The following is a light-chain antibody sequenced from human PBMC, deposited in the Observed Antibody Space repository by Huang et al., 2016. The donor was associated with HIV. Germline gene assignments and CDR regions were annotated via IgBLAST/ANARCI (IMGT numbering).Light chain of an antibody. CDR2: LGS. CDR3: MQALQTPRT. CDR1: QSLLHSNGYNY. V-gene: IGKV2-28*01. J-gene: IGKJ1*01. Sequence: DIVMTQSPLSLSVTPGESASISCRSSQSLLHSNGYNYLDWYLQKPGQSPQLLIYLGSNRASGVPDRFNGSESGTDFTLKIRRVEAEDVGVYYCMQALQTPRTFGQGTKVEIK.